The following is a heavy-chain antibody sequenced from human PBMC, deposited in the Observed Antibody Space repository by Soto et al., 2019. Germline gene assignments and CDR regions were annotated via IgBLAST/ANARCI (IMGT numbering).Heavy chain of an antibody. D-gene: IGHD3-22*01. CDR1: GGTFSSYT. J-gene: IGHJ6*02. V-gene: IGHV1-69*08. CDR2: IIPILGIA. Sequence: QVQLVQSGAEVKKPGSSVKVSCKASGGTFSSYTISWVRQAPGQGLEWMGRIIPILGIANYAQKFQGRVTITADKSTSTAYMELSSLRSEDTAVYYCAREREAYYYDRSPASGMDVWGQGTTVTVSS. CDR3: AREREAYYYDRSPASGMDV.